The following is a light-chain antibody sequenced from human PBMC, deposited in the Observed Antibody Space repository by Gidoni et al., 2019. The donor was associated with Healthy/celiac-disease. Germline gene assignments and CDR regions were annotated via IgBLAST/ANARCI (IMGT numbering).Light chain of an antibody. Sequence: EIVLTQSPGTLSLSPGERATLSCRASQSVSSSYLVWYQQKPGQAPRLLIYGASSRATGIPDRFSGSGSGTDFTLTISRLDPEDFAVYYCQQYGSSRTFGQXTKVEIK. CDR2: GAS. CDR1: QSVSSSY. CDR3: QQYGSSRT. J-gene: IGKJ1*01. V-gene: IGKV3-20*01.